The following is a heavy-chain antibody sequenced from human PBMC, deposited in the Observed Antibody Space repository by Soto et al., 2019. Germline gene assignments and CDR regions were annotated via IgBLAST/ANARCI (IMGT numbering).Heavy chain of an antibody. V-gene: IGHV4-39*01. Sequence: QLQVQESGPGLVKPSETLSLTWTVSGGTINSSSYYWGWIRQPPGKGLEWIATIHYTGSTYYNPSLGSRVSISVDASMTQVSLKVTSVTAADTAVYYCARRYAVPNANFDIWGQGTLVTVSA. D-gene: IGHD2-8*01. J-gene: IGHJ3*02. CDR2: IHYTGST. CDR1: GGTINSSSYY. CDR3: ARRYAVPNANFDI.